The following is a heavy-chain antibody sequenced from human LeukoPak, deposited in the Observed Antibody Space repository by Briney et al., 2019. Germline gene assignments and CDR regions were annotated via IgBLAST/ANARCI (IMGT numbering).Heavy chain of an antibody. D-gene: IGHD3-3*01. CDR2: IIPIFGTA. CDR3: ARRSGYYTTTKYAFDI. V-gene: IGHV1-69*01. CDR1: GGTFSSYA. J-gene: IGHJ3*02. Sequence: GSSVKVSCKASGGTFSSYAISWVRQAPGQGLEWMGGIIPIFGTANYAQKFQGRVTITADESMSTAYMELSSLRSGDTAVYYCARRSGYYTTTKYAFDIWGQGTMVTVSS.